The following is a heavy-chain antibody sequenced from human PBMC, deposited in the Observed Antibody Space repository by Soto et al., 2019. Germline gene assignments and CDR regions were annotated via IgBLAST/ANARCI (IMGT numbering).Heavy chain of an antibody. CDR2: IKKDESQK. CDR1: GFTFSNNW. J-gene: IGHJ3*01. CDR3: TRDLSPWSGGDWHDAFDV. V-gene: IGHV3-7*01. D-gene: IGHD2-21*02. Sequence: EVQVVESGGGRVQPGGSLRLSCAASGFTFSNNWMTWVRQAPGKGLEWVANIKKDESQKNYVDSVKGRFTISRDNAKNSLYLQMNSLRVEDTAIYYCTRDLSPWSGGDWHDAFDVWGQGTMVTVSS.